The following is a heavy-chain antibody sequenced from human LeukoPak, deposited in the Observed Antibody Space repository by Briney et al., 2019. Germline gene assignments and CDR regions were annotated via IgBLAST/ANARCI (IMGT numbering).Heavy chain of an antibody. D-gene: IGHD3-16*02. Sequence: PSETLSLTCAVYGGSFNAYYWTWIRQTPGKGLEWIGEINHSGNTNYNPSLESRVTISADTSKNQFSLNLGSVTAADTAIYYCARGLRFIQGPGYYYMDVWGEGTTVTVSS. CDR3: ARGLRFIQGPGYYYMDV. V-gene: IGHV4-34*01. CDR1: GGSFNAYY. CDR2: INHSGNT. J-gene: IGHJ6*03.